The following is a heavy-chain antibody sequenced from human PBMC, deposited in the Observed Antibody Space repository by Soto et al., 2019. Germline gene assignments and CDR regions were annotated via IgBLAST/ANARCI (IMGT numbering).Heavy chain of an antibody. J-gene: IGHJ2*01. CDR3: AGGRDDYNGWYFAL. D-gene: IGHD4-4*01. V-gene: IGHV4-59*01. CDR1: GGAISSYY. Sequence: SETLSLTGIVSGGAISSYYWSGIRQPPGKGREWIGYIYYSGSPNYSPSLESRVTISEDTSKNQFSLKLSSVTAADTAIYYCAGGRDDYNGWYFALWGRGTMVTVSS. CDR2: IYYSGSP.